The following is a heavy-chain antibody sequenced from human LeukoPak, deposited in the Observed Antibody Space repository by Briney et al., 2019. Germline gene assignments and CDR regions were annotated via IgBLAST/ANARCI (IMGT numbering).Heavy chain of an antibody. D-gene: IGHD6-13*01. V-gene: IGHV3-30-3*01. CDR1: GFTFSSYA. J-gene: IGHJ4*02. CDR2: ISYDGSNK. Sequence: GGSLRLSCAASGFTFSSYAMHWVRQAPGKGLEWVAVISYDGSNKYYADSVKGRFTISRDNSKNTLYLQMNSLRAEDTAVYYCARAPRQPYYFDYWGQGTLVTASS. CDR3: ARAPRQPYYFDY.